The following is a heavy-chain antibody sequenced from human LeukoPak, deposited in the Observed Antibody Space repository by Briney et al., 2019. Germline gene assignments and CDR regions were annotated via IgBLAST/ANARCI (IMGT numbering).Heavy chain of an antibody. V-gene: IGHV3-23*01. J-gene: IGHJ4*02. CDR1: GFTFSTYG. CDR3: AKRTSDY. CDR2: ISGGGGST. Sequence: GGSLRLSCAASGFTFSTYGMSWVRQAPGKGLEWVSTISGGGGSTYYADSVKGRFTISRDNSKNTLYLQMISLRGEYTAVYYCAKRTSDYWGQGTLVTVSS.